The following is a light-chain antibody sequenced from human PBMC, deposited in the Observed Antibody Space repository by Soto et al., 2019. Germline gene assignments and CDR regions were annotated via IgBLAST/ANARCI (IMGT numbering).Light chain of an antibody. V-gene: IGLV3-21*04. J-gene: IGLJ2*01. Sequence: SYELTQPPSVSVAPGKTARITCGGNNIGSQGVHWYQQKPGQAPVVVIYDNSDRPSGIPERFSGSNSGNTATLTISRVEAGDEADYYCQLWDISSDHLGVFGGGTQLTVL. CDR2: DNS. CDR1: NIGSQG. CDR3: QLWDISSDHLGV.